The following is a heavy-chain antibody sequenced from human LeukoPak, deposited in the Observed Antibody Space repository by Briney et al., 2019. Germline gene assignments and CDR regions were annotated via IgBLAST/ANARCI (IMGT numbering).Heavy chain of an antibody. J-gene: IGHJ4*02. CDR1: GFTFSSYE. D-gene: IGHD2-2*01. CDR3: ARDVGSSVRGIFDY. V-gene: IGHV3-48*03. Sequence: GGSLRLSCADSGFTFSSYEMTWVRQAPGKGLEWVSYIGLGGSNIYYADSVRGRFTISRDNAKNSLYLQMNSLRAEDTAVYYRARDVGSSVRGIFDYWGQGTLVTVSS. CDR2: IGLGGSNI.